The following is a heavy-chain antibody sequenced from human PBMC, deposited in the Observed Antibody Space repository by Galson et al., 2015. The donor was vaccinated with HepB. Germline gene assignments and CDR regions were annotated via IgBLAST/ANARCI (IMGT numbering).Heavy chain of an antibody. CDR3: AKNLGELLKFSGRLDY. CDR2: ISGSGGST. V-gene: IGHV3-23*01. J-gene: IGHJ4*02. CDR1: GFTFSSYA. Sequence: SLRLSCAASGFTFSSYAMSWVRQAPGKGLEWVSAISGSGGSTYYADSVKGRFTISRDNSKNTLYLQMNSLRAEDTAVYYCAKNLGELLKFSGRLDYWGQGTLVTVSS. D-gene: IGHD1-26*01.